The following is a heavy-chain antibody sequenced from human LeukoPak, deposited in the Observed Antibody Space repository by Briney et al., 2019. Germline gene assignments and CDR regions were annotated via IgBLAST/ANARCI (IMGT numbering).Heavy chain of an antibody. V-gene: IGHV1-2*02. CDR2: INPNSGGT. D-gene: IGHD3-10*01. J-gene: IGHJ4*02. CDR3: ARDLSFYGSGSYYFDY. CDR1: GYTFTFYY. Sequence: GASVTVSFKSSGYTFTFYYMHWVRQAPGQGLEWMGWINPNSGGTNYAQKFQGRVTMTRDTSISTAYMEMSSLRSDDTAVYYCARDLSFYGSGSYYFDYWGQGTLVTVSS.